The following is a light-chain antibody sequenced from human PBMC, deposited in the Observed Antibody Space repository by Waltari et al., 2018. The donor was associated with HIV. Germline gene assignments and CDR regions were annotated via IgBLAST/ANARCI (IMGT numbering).Light chain of an antibody. J-gene: IGLJ1*01. Sequence: QSALTQPASVSGSPGQSLTISCTGTYDDVVGSNYVSWYQHHPGKTPKVIIYDITKRPSGISDRFSGSKSGNTASLTISGLQAEDEADYYCNSYTSSNTFVFGTGTKVTVL. CDR3: NSYTSSNTFV. CDR2: DIT. CDR1: YDDVVGSNY. V-gene: IGLV2-14*03.